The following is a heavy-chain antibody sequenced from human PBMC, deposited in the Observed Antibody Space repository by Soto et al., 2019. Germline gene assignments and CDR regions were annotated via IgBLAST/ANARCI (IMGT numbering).Heavy chain of an antibody. V-gene: IGHV3-21*01. Sequence: GGSLRLSCAASGFTFSSYSMNWVRQAPGKGLEWVSSISSSSSYIYYADSVKGRFTISRDNAKNSLYLQMNSLRAEDTAVYYCAGIGADYGDYNYYFDYWGQGTLVTVSS. J-gene: IGHJ4*02. CDR2: ISSSSSYI. CDR1: GFTFSSYS. CDR3: AGIGADYGDYNYYFDY. D-gene: IGHD4-17*01.